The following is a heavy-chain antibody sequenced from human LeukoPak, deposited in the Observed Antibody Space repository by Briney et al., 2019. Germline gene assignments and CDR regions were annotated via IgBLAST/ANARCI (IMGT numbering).Heavy chain of an antibody. J-gene: IGHJ4*02. V-gene: IGHV3-9*01. CDR3: AKGIGGYPDY. Sequence: GGSLRLSCAASGFTFDDYAMHWVRQAPGKGLEWVSGISWNSGSIGYADSVKGRFTISRDNSKNTLYLQMNSLRAEDTAVYYCAKGIGGYPDYWGQGTLVTVSS. CDR1: GFTFDDYA. D-gene: IGHD3-22*01. CDR2: ISWNSGSI.